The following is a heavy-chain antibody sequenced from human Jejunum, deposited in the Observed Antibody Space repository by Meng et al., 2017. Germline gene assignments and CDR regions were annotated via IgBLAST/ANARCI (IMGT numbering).Heavy chain of an antibody. CDR3: AKVKYSSGWYDY. D-gene: IGHD6-19*01. V-gene: IGHV3-23*01. Sequence: GESLKISCAASGFTFSSYAMSWVRQAPGKGLEWVSTIIGSGGSTYYVDSVKGRFTISRDNSKNTLYLQMNSLRAEDTAVYYCAKVKYSSGWYDYWGQGTLVTVSS. CDR1: GFTFSSYA. J-gene: IGHJ4*02. CDR2: IIGSGGST.